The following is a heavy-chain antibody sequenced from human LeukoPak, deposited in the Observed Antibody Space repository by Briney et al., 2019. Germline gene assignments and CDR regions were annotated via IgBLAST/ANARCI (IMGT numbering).Heavy chain of an antibody. CDR1: GGSFSGYY. V-gene: IGHV4-34*01. CDR3: ARGPQGTWIQLWKFDY. J-gene: IGHJ4*02. Sequence: PSETLSLTCAVYGGSFSGYYWSLIRQPPGKGLEWIGEINHSGSTNYNPSLKSRVTISVDTSKNQFSLKLSSVTAADTAVYYCARGPQGTWIQLWKFDYWGQGTLVTVSS. D-gene: IGHD5-18*01. CDR2: INHSGST.